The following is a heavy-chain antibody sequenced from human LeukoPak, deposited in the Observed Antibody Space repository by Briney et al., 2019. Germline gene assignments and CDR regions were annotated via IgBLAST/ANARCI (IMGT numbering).Heavy chain of an antibody. V-gene: IGHV4-59*08. CDR2: IYYSGST. CDR1: GGSISSYY. Sequence: NASETLSLTCTVSGGSISSYYWSWIRQPPGKGLEWIGYIYYSGSTKYNPSLKSRVTISIDTTKNQFSLKLSSVTAADTAVYYCARHGVGRGGDFDYWGQGTLVTVSS. J-gene: IGHJ4*02. CDR3: ARHGVGRGGDFDY. D-gene: IGHD3-10*01.